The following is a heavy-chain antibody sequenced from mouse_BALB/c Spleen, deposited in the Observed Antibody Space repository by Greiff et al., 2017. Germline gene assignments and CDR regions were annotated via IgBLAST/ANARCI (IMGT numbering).Heavy chain of an antibody. CDR1: GFSLTGYG. CDR2: IWGDGST. D-gene: IGHD2-3*01. Sequence: VQLQESGPGLVAPSQSLSITCTVSGFSLTGYGVNWVRQPPGKGLEWLGMIWGDGSTDYNSALKSRLSISKDNSKSQVFLKMNSLQADDTARYYCAREDGYDWYFDVWGAGTTVTVSS. V-gene: IGHV2-6-7*01. CDR3: AREDGYDWYFDV. J-gene: IGHJ1*01.